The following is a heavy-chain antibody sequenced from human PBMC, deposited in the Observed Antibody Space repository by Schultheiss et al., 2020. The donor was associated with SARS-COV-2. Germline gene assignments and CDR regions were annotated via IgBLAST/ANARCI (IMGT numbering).Heavy chain of an antibody. CDR1: GFTFSSYS. V-gene: IGHV3-21*01. J-gene: IGHJ6*02. CDR2: ISSSSSYI. CDR3: ARDSYDFWSGYPDYYYYYGMDV. Sequence: GGSLRLSCAASGFTFSSYSMNWVRQAPGKGLEWVSSISSSSSYIYYADSVKGRFTISRDNAKNSLYLQMNSLRAEDTAVYFCARDSYDFWSGYPDYYYYYGMDVWGQGTTVTVSS. D-gene: IGHD3-3*01.